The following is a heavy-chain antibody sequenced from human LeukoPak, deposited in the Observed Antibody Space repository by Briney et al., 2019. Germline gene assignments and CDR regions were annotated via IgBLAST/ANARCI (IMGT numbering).Heavy chain of an antibody. V-gene: IGHV3-23*01. J-gene: IGHJ4*02. Sequence: GGSLRLSCAASGFTFSSYAMSWVRQAPGIGLEWVSSISGSGGSTYYADSVKGRFTISRDNSKNTLYLQMNSLRAEDTAVYYCAKKVLVGATLGYFDYWGQGTLVTVSS. CDR2: ISGSGGST. D-gene: IGHD1-26*01. CDR1: GFTFSSYA. CDR3: AKKVLVGATLGYFDY.